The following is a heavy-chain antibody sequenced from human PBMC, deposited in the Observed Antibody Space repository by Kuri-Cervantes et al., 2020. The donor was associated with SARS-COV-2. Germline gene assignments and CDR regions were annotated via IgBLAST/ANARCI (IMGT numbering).Heavy chain of an antibody. CDR3: ARGMVRGVIQYYYYGMDV. CDR2: INPISGGT. J-gene: IGHJ6*02. Sequence: AVNVSFKPPGYTFSGGYYMYWVRQAPGQGLVWMGWINPISGGTNYAQKFQGWVTMTRDTSISTAYMELSRLRSDDTAVYYCARGMVRGVIQYYYYGMDVWGQGTTVTVSS. D-gene: IGHD3-10*01. CDR1: GYTFSGGYY. V-gene: IGHV1-2*04.